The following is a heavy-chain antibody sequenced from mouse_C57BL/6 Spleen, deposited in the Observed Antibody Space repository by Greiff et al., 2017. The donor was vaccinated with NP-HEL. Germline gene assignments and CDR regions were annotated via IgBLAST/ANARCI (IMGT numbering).Heavy chain of an antibody. CDR1: GYTFTDYN. J-gene: IGHJ1*03. V-gene: IGHV1-18*01. Sequence: VQLQQSGPELVKPGASVKIPCKASGYTFTDYNMDWVKQSHGKSLEWIGDINPNNGGTIYNQKFKGKATLTVDKSSSTAYMELRSLTSEDTAVYYCAREEVYYGSSHWYFDVWGTGTTVTVSS. CDR3: AREEVYYGSSHWYFDV. CDR2: INPNNGGT. D-gene: IGHD1-1*01.